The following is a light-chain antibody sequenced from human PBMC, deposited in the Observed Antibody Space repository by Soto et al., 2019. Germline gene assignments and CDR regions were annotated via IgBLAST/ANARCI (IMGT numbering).Light chain of an antibody. CDR1: QSVSSF. V-gene: IGKV3-20*01. CDR3: QQYGTSEII. J-gene: IGKJ5*01. Sequence: EIVLTPSPATLSLSTGDRATLSCRASQSVSSFIAWYQQKPGQAPRLLIYYTSSRASGIPDRFSGSGSGTDFTLTISRLETEDFAVFYCQQYGTSEIIFGQGTRLRL. CDR2: YTS.